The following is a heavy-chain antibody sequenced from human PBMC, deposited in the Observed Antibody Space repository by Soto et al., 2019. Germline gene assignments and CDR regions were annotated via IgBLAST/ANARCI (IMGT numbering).Heavy chain of an antibody. CDR3: TRVHYDFWSGYYTGFLGYFDY. J-gene: IGHJ4*02. CDR1: GFTFGDYA. D-gene: IGHD3-3*01. Sequence: GGSLRLSCTASGFTFGDYAMSWFRQAPGKGLEWVGFIRSKAYGGTTEYAASVKGRFTISRDVSKSIAYLQMNSLKTEDTAVYYCTRVHYDFWSGYYTGFLGYFDYWGQGTLVTVSS. V-gene: IGHV3-49*03. CDR2: IRSKAYGGTT.